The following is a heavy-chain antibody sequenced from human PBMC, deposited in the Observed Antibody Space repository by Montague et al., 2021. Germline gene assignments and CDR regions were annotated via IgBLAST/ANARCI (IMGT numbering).Heavy chain of an antibody. D-gene: IGHD2-21*01. CDR2: IYSSGNT. CDR1: GDSMNTYK. J-gene: IGHJ3*01. Sequence: SETLSLTCTVSGDSMNTYKWNWIRQPPGKGLEWIGYIYSSGNTNYNPSLKSRATISVDTSRNQFSLEVRSVTAADTAKYYCARECGAFDFWGQGIMVTVSS. CDR3: ARECGAFDF. V-gene: IGHV4-59*01.